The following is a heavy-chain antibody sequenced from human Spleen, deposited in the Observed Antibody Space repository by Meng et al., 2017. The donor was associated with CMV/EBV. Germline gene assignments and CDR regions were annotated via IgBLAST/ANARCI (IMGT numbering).Heavy chain of an antibody. CDR3: ATGYCSSTSCYKEYFQH. CDR2: ISSYSDTV. V-gene: IGHV3-21*04. D-gene: IGHD2-2*01. Sequence: GGSLRLSCAASGFTFTTYSMNWVRQAPGKGLEWVASISSYSDTVYYADSVKGRFTISRDSSKNTLYLQMNSLRAEDTAVYYCATGYCSSTSCYKEYFQHWGQGTLVTVSS. J-gene: IGHJ1*01. CDR1: GFTFTTYS.